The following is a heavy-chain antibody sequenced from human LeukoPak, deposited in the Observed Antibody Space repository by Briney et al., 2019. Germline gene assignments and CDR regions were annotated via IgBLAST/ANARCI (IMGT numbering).Heavy chain of an antibody. CDR1: GGSFSGYY. CDR3: ARQDIVGHYFGY. D-gene: IGHD5-12*01. V-gene: IGHV4-34*01. J-gene: IGHJ4*02. CDR2: INHSGST. Sequence: SETLSLTCAVYGGSFSGYYWSWIRQPPGKGLEWIGEINHSGSTNYNPSLKSRVTISVDTSKNQFSLKLSSVTAADTAVYYCARQDIVGHYFGYWGQGTLVTVSS.